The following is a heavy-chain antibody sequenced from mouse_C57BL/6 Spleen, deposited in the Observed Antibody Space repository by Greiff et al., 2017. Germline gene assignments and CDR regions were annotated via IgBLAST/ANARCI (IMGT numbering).Heavy chain of an antibody. V-gene: IGHV3-6*01. J-gene: IGHJ1*03. D-gene: IGHD2-10*02. CDR3: ARDGGYVWYFDV. CDR1: GYSITSGYY. Sequence: EVQVVESGPGLVKPSQSLSLTCSVTGYSITSGYYWNWIRQFPGNKLEWMGYISYDGSNNYNPSLKNRISITRDTSKNQFFLKLNSVTTEDTATYYCARDGGYVWYFDVWGTGTTVTVSS. CDR2: ISYDGSN.